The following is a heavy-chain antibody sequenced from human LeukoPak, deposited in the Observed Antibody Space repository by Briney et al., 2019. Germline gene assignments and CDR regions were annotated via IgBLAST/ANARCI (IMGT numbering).Heavy chain of an antibody. Sequence: TGGSLRLSCAASGFTVSSNYMSWVRQAPGKGLEWVSVIYSGGSTYYADSVKGRFTISRDNSKNTLYLQMNSLRAEDTAVYYCARDSVGVTEYYYYGMDVWGQGTTVTVSS. CDR1: GFTVSSNY. V-gene: IGHV3-66*01. CDR2: IYSGGST. J-gene: IGHJ6*02. CDR3: ARDSVGVTEYYYYGMDV. D-gene: IGHD1-26*01.